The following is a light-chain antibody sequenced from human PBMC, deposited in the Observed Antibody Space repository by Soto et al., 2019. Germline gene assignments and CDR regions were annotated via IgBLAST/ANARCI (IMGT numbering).Light chain of an antibody. Sequence: EIVLTRSPATLSVSPGERATLSCRASQSVNQKLGWYQQKPGQAPRLLIYVASYRATGIPARFSGSGSGTEYTLTISNLQAEDFAVYYCQQFNNWPHTFGQGTRLEIK. CDR1: QSVNQK. CDR2: VAS. V-gene: IGKV3-15*01. CDR3: QQFNNWPHT. J-gene: IGKJ2*01.